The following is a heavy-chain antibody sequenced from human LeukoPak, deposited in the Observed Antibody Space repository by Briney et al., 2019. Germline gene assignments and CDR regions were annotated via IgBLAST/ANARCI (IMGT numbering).Heavy chain of an antibody. D-gene: IGHD6-6*01. Sequence: SETLSLTCTVSGGSISSSSYYWGWIRQPPGKGLEWIGEINHSGSTNYNPSLKSRVTISVDTSKNQFSLKLSSVTAADTAVYYCARGRRGAARRGGYYFDYWGQGTLVTVSS. V-gene: IGHV4-39*07. CDR2: INHSGST. J-gene: IGHJ4*02. CDR3: ARGRRGAARRGGYYFDY. CDR1: GGSISSSSYY.